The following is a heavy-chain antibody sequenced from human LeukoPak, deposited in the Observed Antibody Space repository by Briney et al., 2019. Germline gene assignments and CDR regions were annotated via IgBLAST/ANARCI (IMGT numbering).Heavy chain of an antibody. Sequence: PGRSLRLSCAASGFAFYDYAMHWVRQATGKGLEWVSGISWNSGSIGYADSVKGRFTISRDNAKNSLYLQMNSLRAEDTAWYYCARAPRAGSGWYDYWGQGTLVTVSS. CDR3: ARAPRAGSGWYDY. D-gene: IGHD6-19*01. CDR1: GFAFYDYA. J-gene: IGHJ4*02. V-gene: IGHV3-9*01. CDR2: ISWNSGSI.